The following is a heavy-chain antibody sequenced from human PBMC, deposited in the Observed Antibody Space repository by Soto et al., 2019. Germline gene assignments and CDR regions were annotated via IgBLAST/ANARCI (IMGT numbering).Heavy chain of an antibody. D-gene: IGHD3-22*01. CDR3: ASGAGSSGYYASYNWFDP. V-gene: IGHV1-69*12. CDR2: IFAIFGTA. CDR1: GGTFSSYA. Sequence: QVQLVQSGAEVKKPGSSVKVSCKASGGTFSSYAISWVRQAPGQGLEWMGGIFAIFGTANYAQKFQGRVTITADESTSTAYMELSSLRSEDTAVYYCASGAGSSGYYASYNWFDPWGQGTLVTVSS. J-gene: IGHJ5*02.